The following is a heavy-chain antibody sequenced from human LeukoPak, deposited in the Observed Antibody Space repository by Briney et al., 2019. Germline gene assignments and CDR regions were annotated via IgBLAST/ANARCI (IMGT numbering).Heavy chain of an antibody. CDR1: GFTFRSFA. Sequence: GGSLRLSCAASGFTFRSFAMSWVGQAPGKGVEWVSSISGSGSSTYYADSVKGRFTISRGNSKNTLYLQMNSLRAEDTAVYYCAKFSGQQLVGYYFDYWGQGTLVTVSS. J-gene: IGHJ4*02. CDR2: ISGSGSST. V-gene: IGHV3-23*01. D-gene: IGHD6-13*01. CDR3: AKFSGQQLVGYYFDY.